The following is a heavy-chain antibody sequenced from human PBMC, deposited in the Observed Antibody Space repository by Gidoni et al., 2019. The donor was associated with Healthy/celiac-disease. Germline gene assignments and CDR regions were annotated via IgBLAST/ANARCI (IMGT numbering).Heavy chain of an antibody. CDR2: ISSSGSTI. CDR3: ARVHYDYVWGSYREP. CDR1: GFTFSSYE. D-gene: IGHD3-16*02. V-gene: IGHV3-48*03. J-gene: IGHJ5*02. Sequence: EVQLVESGGGLVQPGGSLRLSCAASGFTFSSYEMNWVRQAPGKGLEWVSYISSSGSTIYYADSVKGRFTISRDNAKNSLYLQMNSLRAEDTAVYYCARVHYDYVWGSYREPWGQGTLVTVSS.